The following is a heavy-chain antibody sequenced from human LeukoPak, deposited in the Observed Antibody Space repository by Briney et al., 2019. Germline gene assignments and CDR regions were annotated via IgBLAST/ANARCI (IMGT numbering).Heavy chain of an antibody. J-gene: IGHJ4*02. CDR3: ASPAQQWHWFYSDY. CDR2: IKGSDGST. D-gene: IGHD6-19*01. V-gene: IGHV3-23*01. CDR1: GFTFSSYA. Sequence: GGSLRLSCAASGFTFSSYAMSWVRQAPGKGLKWISTIKGSDGSTYFADSVRGRFTISRDHSKNTLYLQMNSLRAEDTAVYYCASPAQQWHWFYSDYWGQGTLVTVSS.